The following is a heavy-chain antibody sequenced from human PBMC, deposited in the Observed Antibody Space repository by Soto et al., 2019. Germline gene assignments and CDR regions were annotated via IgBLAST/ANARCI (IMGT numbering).Heavy chain of an antibody. V-gene: IGHV3-74*01. CDR1: GFTFSSYW. J-gene: IGHJ6*02. Sequence: GGSLRLSCAASGFTFSSYWMHWVRQAPGKGLVWVSRINSDGSSTSYADSVKGRFTISRDNAKNTLYLQMNSLRAEDTAVYYCARELSPDLATYGMDVWGQGTTVTVSS. CDR2: INSDGSST. CDR3: ARELSPDLATYGMDV. D-gene: IGHD1-26*01.